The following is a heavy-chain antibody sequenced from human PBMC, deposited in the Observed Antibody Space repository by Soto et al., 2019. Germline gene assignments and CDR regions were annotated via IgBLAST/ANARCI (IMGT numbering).Heavy chain of an antibody. CDR2: IYYSGST. CDR1: GGSISSGGYY. CDR3: ARDFDDYGGNSNAFDI. Sequence: SETLSLTCTVSGGSISSGGYYWSWIRQHPGKGLEWIGYIYYSGSTYYNPSLKSRVTISVDTSKNQFSLKLSSVTAADTAVYYCARDFDDYGGNSNAFDIWGQGTMVTVSS. D-gene: IGHD4-17*01. J-gene: IGHJ3*02. V-gene: IGHV4-31*03.